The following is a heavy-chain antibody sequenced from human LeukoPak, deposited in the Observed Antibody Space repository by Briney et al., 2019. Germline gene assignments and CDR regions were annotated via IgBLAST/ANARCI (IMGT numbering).Heavy chain of an antibody. J-gene: IGHJ4*02. CDR2: IYYSGST. CDR3: ARSFRSLRSYYFDY. Sequence: SETLSHTCTVSGGSISSGGYYWSWIRQHPGKGLEWIGYIYYSGSTYYNPSLKSRVILSVDTSKNQFSLKLSSVTAADTAVYYCARSFRSLRSYYFDYWGQGTLVTVSS. CDR1: GGSISSGGYY. V-gene: IGHV4-31*03.